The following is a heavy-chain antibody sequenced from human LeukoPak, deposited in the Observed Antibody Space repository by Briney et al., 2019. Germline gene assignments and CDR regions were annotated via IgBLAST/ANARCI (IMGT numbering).Heavy chain of an antibody. J-gene: IGHJ4*02. V-gene: IGHV3-48*02. CDR2: ISSSGTTI. CDR1: GSTFSSSA. Sequence: GGSLRLSCAASGSTFSSSAMSWVRQVPGKGLEWVSYISSSGTTIYYADSVKGRFTISRGNAENSLYLQMNSLRDEDTAVYYCACARTGGAYLDYWGLGTLVTVSS. CDR3: ACARTGGAYLDY. D-gene: IGHD1-1*01.